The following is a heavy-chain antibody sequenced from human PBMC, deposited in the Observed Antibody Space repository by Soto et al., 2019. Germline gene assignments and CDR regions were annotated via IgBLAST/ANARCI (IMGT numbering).Heavy chain of an antibody. V-gene: IGHV1-2*04. CDR3: ARGRKGAYYDFWSGYYTPYYYYGMDV. CDR2: INPNSGGT. Sequence: ASVKVSCKASGYTFTGYYMHWVRQAPGQGLEWMGWINPNSGGTNYAQKFQGWVTMTRDTSISTAYMELSGLRSDDTAVYYCARGRKGAYYDFWSGYYTPYYYYGMDVWGQGTTVTVSS. D-gene: IGHD3-3*01. J-gene: IGHJ6*02. CDR1: GYTFTGYY.